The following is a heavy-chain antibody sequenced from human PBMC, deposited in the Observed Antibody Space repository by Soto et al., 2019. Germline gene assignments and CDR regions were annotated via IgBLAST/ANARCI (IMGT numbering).Heavy chain of an antibody. V-gene: IGHV1-3*01. D-gene: IGHD3-10*01. CDR3: ASPSYGSGSYY. Sequence: QVQLVQSGAEVKKPGASVKVSCKASGYTFSSYALHWVRQAPGQRLEWMGWINAGNGNTKYSQKFPGRVTFTRDTSASTAYMELSSLRSDDTAVYYCASPSYGSGSYYWGQGTLVTVSS. CDR1: GYTFSSYA. J-gene: IGHJ4*02. CDR2: INAGNGNT.